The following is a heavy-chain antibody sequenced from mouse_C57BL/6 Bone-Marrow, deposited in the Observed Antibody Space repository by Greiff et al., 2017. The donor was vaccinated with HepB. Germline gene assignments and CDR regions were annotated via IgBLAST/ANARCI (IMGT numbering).Heavy chain of an antibody. D-gene: IGHD1-1*01. J-gene: IGHJ4*01. CDR2: ISSGGSYT. CDR3: ARHDYYGSSYGYYAMDY. V-gene: IGHV5-6*02. CDR1: GFTFSSYG. Sequence: EVKVEESGGDLVKPGGSLKLSCAASGFTFSSYGMSWVRQTPDKRLEWVATISSGGSYTYYPDSVKGRFTISRDNAKNTLYLQMSSLKSEDTAMYYCARHDYYGSSYGYYAMDYWGQGTSVTVSS.